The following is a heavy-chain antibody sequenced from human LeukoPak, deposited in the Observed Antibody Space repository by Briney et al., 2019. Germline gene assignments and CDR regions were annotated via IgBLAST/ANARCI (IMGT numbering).Heavy chain of an antibody. Sequence: QPGGSLRLSCAASGFTFSSYGMHWVRQAPGKGLEWVAFIRYDGSNKYYADSVKGRFTISRDNSKNTLYLQMNSLRAEDTAVYYCAKDLPYYDILTGYWDRFDYWGQGTLVTVSS. CDR3: AKDLPYYDILTGYWDRFDY. CDR2: IRYDGSNK. J-gene: IGHJ4*02. D-gene: IGHD3-9*01. CDR1: GFTFSSYG. V-gene: IGHV3-30*02.